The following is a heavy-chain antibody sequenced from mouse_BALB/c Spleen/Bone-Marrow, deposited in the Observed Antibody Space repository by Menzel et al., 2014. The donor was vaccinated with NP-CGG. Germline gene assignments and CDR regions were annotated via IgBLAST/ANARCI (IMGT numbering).Heavy chain of an antibody. J-gene: IGHJ4*01. D-gene: IGHD1-1*01. Sequence: VQLQQSGAELEKPGASVKLSCTASGFNIKDTYIHWVKQRPEQGLEWIGRIDPANGNTKYDPKFQGKATITADTSSNTAYLHLSSLTSEDTAVYYCARYRYYGRSGWDYWGQGTSVTVSS. CDR3: ARYRYYGRSGWDY. CDR1: GFNIKDTY. V-gene: IGHV14-3*02. CDR2: IDPANGNT.